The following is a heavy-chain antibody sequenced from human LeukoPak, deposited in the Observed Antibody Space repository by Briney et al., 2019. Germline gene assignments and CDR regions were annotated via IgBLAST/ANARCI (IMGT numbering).Heavy chain of an antibody. Sequence: GGSLRLSCTAAGFTFGDYAISWVRQAPGKWLELVGFIRSKAYGGTTEYAESVKGRFTISTDDSKSIAYLQMNSLKTEDTAVYYCTSEYLGGAANPWGQGSLVTVSS. V-gene: IGHV3-49*04. J-gene: IGHJ5*02. CDR1: GFTFGDYA. D-gene: IGHD1-26*01. CDR2: IRSKAYGGTT. CDR3: TSEYLGGAANP.